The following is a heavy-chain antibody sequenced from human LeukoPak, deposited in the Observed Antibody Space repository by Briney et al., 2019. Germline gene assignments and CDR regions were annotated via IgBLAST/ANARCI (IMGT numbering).Heavy chain of an antibody. CDR1: GFTFNSYS. CDR2: ISSSSSTI. D-gene: IGHD3-10*01. Sequence: GGSLRLSCAASGFTFNSYSMNWVRQAPGKGLEWVSYISSSSSTIYYADSVKGRFTISRDNSRSILYLQMNSLRSEDTAVYYCARDGGSGSLVYWGQGTLVTVSS. J-gene: IGHJ4*02. CDR3: ARDGGSGSLVY. V-gene: IGHV3-48*01.